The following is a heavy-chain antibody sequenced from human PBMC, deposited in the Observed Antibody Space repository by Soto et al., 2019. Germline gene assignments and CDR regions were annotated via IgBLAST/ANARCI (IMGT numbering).Heavy chain of an antibody. CDR3: ARVERGTATTVVDAFDI. CDR2: MSHSGGT. Sequence: QVQLQQWGAGLLKSSETLSLTCAVYGGFVSSGSYYWSWIRQPPGKGLEWIGEMSHSGGTHFNPSLKSRVTISVDTSKNQFSLKMSSVTAADTALYYCARVERGTATTVVDAFDIWGPGTMVTDSS. V-gene: IGHV4-34*01. CDR1: GGFVSSGSYY. D-gene: IGHD1-1*01. J-gene: IGHJ3*02.